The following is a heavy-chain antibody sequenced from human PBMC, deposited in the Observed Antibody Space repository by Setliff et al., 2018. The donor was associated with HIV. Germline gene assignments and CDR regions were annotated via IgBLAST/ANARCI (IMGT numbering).Heavy chain of an antibody. J-gene: IGHJ6*03. Sequence: SETLSLTCAVYGGSFSGCYWTWIRQPPGKGLEWIGEIYHSGSTNYNPSLKSRVTISVDKSKNQVSLMLSSVTAADTAVYFCARVPSSGWYGGHHYMDVWGKGAAVTVSS. CDR1: GGSFSGCY. CDR2: IYHSGST. D-gene: IGHD6-19*01. V-gene: IGHV4-34*01. CDR3: ARVPSSGWYGGHHYMDV.